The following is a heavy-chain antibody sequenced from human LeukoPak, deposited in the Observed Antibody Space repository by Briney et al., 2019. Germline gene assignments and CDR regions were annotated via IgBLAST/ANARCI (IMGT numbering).Heavy chain of an antibody. Sequence: SETLSLTGTVSGGSISSSSYYWCWIRQPPGKGLEWIGSIYYSGNTYYHASLKRQVSISIDTSKNRFSLKLTSVTAADTAVYFCARDWRNKYSNSYSRGEWYFDLWGRGTLVTVSS. CDR3: ARDWRNKYSNSYSRGEWYFDL. V-gene: IGHV4-39*02. D-gene: IGHD6-13*01. CDR2: IYYSGNT. CDR1: GGSISSSSYY. J-gene: IGHJ2*01.